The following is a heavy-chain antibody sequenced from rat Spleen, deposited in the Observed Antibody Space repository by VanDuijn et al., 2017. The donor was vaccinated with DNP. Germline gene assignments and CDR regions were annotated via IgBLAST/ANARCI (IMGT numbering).Heavy chain of an antibody. J-gene: IGHJ3*01. CDR2: IWAGGST. CDR1: GFSLTSNG. Sequence: QVQLEESGPDLMQPSETLSLTCTVSGFSLTSNGVGWVRQPLGTGLVWMGTIWAGGSTTYNSAVQSRLSISRDTSKSQVFLKMNSLQPEDTGTYYCARHDGAAHWFVYWGQGTLVTVSS. CDR3: ARHDGAAHWFVY. V-gene: IGHV2-72*01. D-gene: IGHD1-2*01.